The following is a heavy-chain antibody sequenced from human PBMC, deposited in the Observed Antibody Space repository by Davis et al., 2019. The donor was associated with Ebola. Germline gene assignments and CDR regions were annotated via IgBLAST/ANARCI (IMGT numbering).Heavy chain of an antibody. V-gene: IGHV4-34*01. J-gene: IGHJ4*02. D-gene: IGHD3-10*01. CDR3: ASMVLLGY. Sequence: PSETLSLTCAVYGGSFSGYYWSWIRQPPGKGLEWIGEINHSGSTNYNPSLKSRVTISVDTSKNQFSLKLSSVTAADTAVYYCASMVLLGYWGQGTLVTVSS. CDR2: INHSGST. CDR1: GGSFSGYY.